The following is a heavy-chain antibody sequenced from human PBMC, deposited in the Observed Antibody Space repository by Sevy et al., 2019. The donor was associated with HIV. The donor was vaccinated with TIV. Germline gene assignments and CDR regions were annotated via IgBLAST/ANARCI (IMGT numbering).Heavy chain of an antibody. J-gene: IGHJ5*02. V-gene: IGHV3-23*01. CDR3: AKRVVYRLLFDP. D-gene: IGHD3-3*01. CDR1: GFTFSSYA. CDR2: ISGSGGST. Sequence: GGSLRLSCAASGFTFSSYAMSWVRQAPGKGLERVSAISGSGGSTYYADSVKGRFTISRDNSKNTLYLQMNSLRAEDTAVYYCAKRVVYRLLFDPWGQGTLVYVSS.